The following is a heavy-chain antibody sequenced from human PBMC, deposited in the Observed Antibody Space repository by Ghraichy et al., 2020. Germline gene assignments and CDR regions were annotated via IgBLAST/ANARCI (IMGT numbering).Heavy chain of an antibody. Sequence: GGSLRLSCAASGFAFSNYWMTWVRQAPGKGLEWVANIKEDGSENYYVDFVKGRFTISRDNAKNSLYLQINSLRVEDTAVYYCARVVTIFGVVTPHEMDVWGQGTTVIVSS. V-gene: IGHV3-7*01. CDR3: ARVVTIFGVVTPHEMDV. CDR1: GFAFSNYW. CDR2: IKEDGSEN. D-gene: IGHD3-3*01. J-gene: IGHJ6*02.